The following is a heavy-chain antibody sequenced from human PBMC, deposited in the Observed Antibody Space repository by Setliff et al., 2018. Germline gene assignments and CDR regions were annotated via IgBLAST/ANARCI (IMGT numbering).Heavy chain of an antibody. J-gene: IGHJ6*03. CDR3: ARMSGFQYIDV. Sequence: SETLSLTCSVSGVSISGSYFWAWIRQPPGKGLEWIGSIHYSGSTNYNPSLKSRVTISLDTSKNQFSLSLTSVTAEDTAVYYCARMSGFQYIDVWDKGTTVTVSS. D-gene: IGHD3-3*01. CDR2: IHYSGST. V-gene: IGHV4-39*07. CDR1: GVSISGSYF.